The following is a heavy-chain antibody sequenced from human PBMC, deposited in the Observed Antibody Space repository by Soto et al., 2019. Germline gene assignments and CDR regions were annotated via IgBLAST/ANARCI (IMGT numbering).Heavy chain of an antibody. V-gene: IGHV1-69*01. Sequence: QVQLVQSGAEVKKPGSSVKVSCKASGDAFTNYIFDWVRQAPGQGLEWMGGIIPMFGTPKYAQTFQDRVTISAGASRGTAYLDLTSLGLDDTTGYYCARGRDQPPVGLYFDAWGEGTRVTVSS. CDR1: GDAFTNYI. J-gene: IGHJ4*02. CDR2: IIPMFGTP. D-gene: IGHD1-26*01. CDR3: ARGRDQPPVGLYFDA.